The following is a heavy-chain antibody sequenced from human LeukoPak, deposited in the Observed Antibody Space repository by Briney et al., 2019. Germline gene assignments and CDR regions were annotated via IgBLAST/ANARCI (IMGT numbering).Heavy chain of an antibody. J-gene: IGHJ4*02. D-gene: IGHD3-22*01. CDR2: IKQDGSEK. CDR3: ARESYYSDSSGSFDY. CDR1: GFTFSSYA. Sequence: GGSLRLSCAASGFTFSSYAMSWVRQAPGKGLEWVANIKQDGSEKYYVDSVKGRFTISRDNAKNSLYLQINSLRAEDTAVYYCARESYYSDSSGSFDYWGQGTLVTVSS. V-gene: IGHV3-7*01.